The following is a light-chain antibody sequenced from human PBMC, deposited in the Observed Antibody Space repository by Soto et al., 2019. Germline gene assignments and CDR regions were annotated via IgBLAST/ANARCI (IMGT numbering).Light chain of an antibody. CDR2: DAS. Sequence: AIQLTQSPSSLSASVGDRVTITCRASQGICSALAWYQQKPGKAPKLLIYDASSFESGVLSRFSGSGSWTDFNLAISSIQPEYFAPYYCQPYNSYPPLTFGGGTKVEIK. CDR3: QPYNSYPPLT. CDR1: QGICSA. J-gene: IGKJ4*01. V-gene: IGKV1-13*02.